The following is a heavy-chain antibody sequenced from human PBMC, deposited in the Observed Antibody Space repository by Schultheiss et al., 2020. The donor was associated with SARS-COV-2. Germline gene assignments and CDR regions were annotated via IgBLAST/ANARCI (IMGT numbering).Heavy chain of an antibody. D-gene: IGHD6-6*01. CDR1: GGSFSGYF. CDR3: ARGRFKLAAHKNWFDP. V-gene: IGHV4-34*01. CDR2: ITHSGNT. J-gene: IGHJ5*02. Sequence: SETLSLTCAVYGGSFSGYFWSWLRQPPGKGLEWIGEITHSGNTNYDPSLKTRVTISVDTSKSQFSLNLNSVTAADTAVYYCARGRFKLAAHKNWFDPWGQGTLVTVSS.